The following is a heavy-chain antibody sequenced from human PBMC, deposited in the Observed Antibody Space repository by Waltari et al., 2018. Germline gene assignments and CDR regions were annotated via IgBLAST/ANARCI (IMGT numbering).Heavy chain of an antibody. V-gene: IGHV4-59*11. CDR2: IYYSGST. CDR1: GGSISSHY. J-gene: IGHJ6*02. CDR3: ARGDVYCTGGVCYYYYGMDV. D-gene: IGHD2-8*02. Sequence: QVQLQESGPGLVKPSETLSLTCTVSGGSISSHYWSWIRQPQGKGLEWIGYIYYSGSTNYNPSLKSRVTISVDTSKNQFSLKLSSVTAADTAVYYCARGDVYCTGGVCYYYYGMDVWGQGTTVTVSS.